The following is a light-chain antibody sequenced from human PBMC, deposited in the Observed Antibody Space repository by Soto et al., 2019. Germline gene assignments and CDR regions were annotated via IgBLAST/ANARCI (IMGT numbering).Light chain of an antibody. Sequence: EIVMTQSPATLSVSPGERATLSCRASQRVSSNLAWYQQKPGQAPRLLIYDASNRATGSPARFSGSGSGTDFTLTIRSLEPEDFAVYYCQQRSNWPPTFGGGTKVDIK. V-gene: IGKV3-11*01. CDR2: DAS. J-gene: IGKJ4*01. CDR1: QRVSSN. CDR3: QQRSNWPPT.